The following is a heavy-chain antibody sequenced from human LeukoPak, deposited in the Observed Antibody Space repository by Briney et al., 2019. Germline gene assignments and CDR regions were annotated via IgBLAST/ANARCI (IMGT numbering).Heavy chain of an antibody. J-gene: IGHJ4*02. CDR3: ARKFSSGWYDWDGY. Sequence: GGSLRLSCAASGFTVSSNYMSWVRQAPGKGLEWVSVIYSGGSTYYADSVKGRFTISRDNSKNTLYLQMNSLRAEDTAVYYCARKFSSGWYDWDGYWGQGTLVTVSS. V-gene: IGHV3-66*01. CDR2: IYSGGST. D-gene: IGHD6-19*01. CDR1: GFTVSSNY.